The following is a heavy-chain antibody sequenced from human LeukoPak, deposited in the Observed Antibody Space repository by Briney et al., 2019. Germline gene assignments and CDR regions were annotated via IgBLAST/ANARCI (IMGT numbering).Heavy chain of an antibody. V-gene: IGHV3-11*05. J-gene: IGHJ4*02. D-gene: IGHD3-10*01. CDR3: ARGYGSVLDY. CDR1: GFTFSDYY. CDR2: ISSSSSYT. Sequence: PGGSLRLSCAASGFTFSDYYMSWIRQAPGKGLEWVSYISSSSSYTHYADSVKGRFTVSRDNAKKSMYLQMNSLRAEDTAVYYCARGYGSVLDYWGQGTLVTVSS.